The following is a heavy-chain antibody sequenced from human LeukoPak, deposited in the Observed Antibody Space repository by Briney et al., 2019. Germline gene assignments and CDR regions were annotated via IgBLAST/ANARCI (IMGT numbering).Heavy chain of an antibody. V-gene: IGHV3-21*01. CDR1: GFTFSSYS. D-gene: IGHD5-18*01. J-gene: IGHJ4*02. CDR3: ARVGDLAMALDY. Sequence: GGSLRLSCAASGFTFSSYSMNRVRQAPGKGLEWVSSISSSSSYIYYADSVKGRFTISRDNAKNSLYLQMNSLRAEDTAVYYCARVGDLAMALDYWGQGTLVTVSS. CDR2: ISSSSSYI.